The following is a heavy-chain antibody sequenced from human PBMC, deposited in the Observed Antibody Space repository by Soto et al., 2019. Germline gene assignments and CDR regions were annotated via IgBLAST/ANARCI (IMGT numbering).Heavy chain of an antibody. Sequence: PWETLSLTCTVSGGSISSYYWSWIRQPPGKGLEWIGYIYYSGSTNYNPSLKSRVTISVDTSKNQFSLKLSSVTAADTAVYYCARINYYYYGMDVWGQGTTGTAP. V-gene: IGHV4-59*01. CDR3: ARINYYYYGMDV. J-gene: IGHJ6*02. CDR1: GGSISSYY. CDR2: IYYSGST.